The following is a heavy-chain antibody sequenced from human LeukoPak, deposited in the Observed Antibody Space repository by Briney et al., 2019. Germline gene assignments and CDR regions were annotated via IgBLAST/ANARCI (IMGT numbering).Heavy chain of an antibody. CDR3: ARLPYSSGSDS. V-gene: IGHV4-59*08. CDR2: IYDSGST. J-gene: IGHJ4*02. CDR1: GGSISSYY. Sequence: SETLSLTCTVSGGSISSYYWSWIRQPPGKGLEWIGFIYDSGSTNYNPSLKSRVTISVDTSKNQFSLKLSSVTAADTAVYYCARLPYSSGSDSWGQGTLVTVSS. D-gene: IGHD6-19*01.